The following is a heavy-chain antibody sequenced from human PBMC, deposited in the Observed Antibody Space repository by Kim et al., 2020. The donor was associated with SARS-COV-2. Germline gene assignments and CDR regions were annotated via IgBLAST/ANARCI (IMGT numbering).Heavy chain of an antibody. Sequence: SETLSLTCTVSGYSISSGYYWGWIRQPPGKGLEWIGSIYHSGSTYYNPSLKSRVTISVDTSKNQFSLKLSSVTAADTAVYYCARVDYDILTGWGQGTLVTVSS. CDR2: IYHSGST. CDR1: GYSISSGYY. J-gene: IGHJ4*02. V-gene: IGHV4-38-2*02. CDR3: ARVDYDILTG. D-gene: IGHD3-9*01.